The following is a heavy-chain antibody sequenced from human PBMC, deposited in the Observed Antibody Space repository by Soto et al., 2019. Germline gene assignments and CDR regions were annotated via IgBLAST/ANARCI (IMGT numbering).Heavy chain of an antibody. V-gene: IGHV3-48*03. Sequence: GGSLRLSCAASGFTVSSYEMNWVRQAPGKGLEWVSYISSSGSTIYYADSVKGRFTISRDNAKNSLYLQMNSLRAEDTAVYYCARVYGRDYYYGMDVWGQGTTVTVSS. CDR2: ISSSGSTI. CDR1: GFTVSSYE. CDR3: ARVYGRDYYYGMDV. D-gene: IGHD4-17*01. J-gene: IGHJ6*02.